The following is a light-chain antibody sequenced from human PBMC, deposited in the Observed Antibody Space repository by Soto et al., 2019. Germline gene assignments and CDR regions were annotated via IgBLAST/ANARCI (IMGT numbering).Light chain of an antibody. CDR3: QQDGTSSWT. CDR1: QSVRSSY. J-gene: IGKJ1*01. Sequence: EIVLTQSPGTLSLSPGERATLSCRASQSVRSSYLAWYQQKPGQATRLLIYGASTRATGIADRFSGSGSGTDFTLTISTLEHEDFAVYYCQQDGTSSWTFGQGTKVEIK. V-gene: IGKV3-20*01. CDR2: GAS.